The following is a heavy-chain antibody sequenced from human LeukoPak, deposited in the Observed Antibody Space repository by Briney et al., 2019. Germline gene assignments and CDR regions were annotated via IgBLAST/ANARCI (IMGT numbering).Heavy chain of an antibody. D-gene: IGHD6-19*01. Sequence: SVKVSCKASGGTFSSYAISWVRQAPGQGLEWMGRIIPIFGTANYAQKFQGRVTITADKSTSTAYMGLSSLRSEDTAVYYCARGAESAVAGPPFDYWGQGTLVTVSS. CDR2: IIPIFGTA. V-gene: IGHV1-69*06. CDR1: GGTFSSYA. J-gene: IGHJ4*02. CDR3: ARGAESAVAGPPFDY.